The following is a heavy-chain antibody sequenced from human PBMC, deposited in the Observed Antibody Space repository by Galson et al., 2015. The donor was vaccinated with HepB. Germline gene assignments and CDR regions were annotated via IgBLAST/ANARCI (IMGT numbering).Heavy chain of an antibody. D-gene: IGHD5-12*01. V-gene: IGHV5-10-1*01. J-gene: IGHJ6*02. Sequence: QSGAEVKKPGESLRISCQGSGYRFTNYWITWVRQMTGKGLEWLGRIDPIESYINYSPSFQGHVTISGDKSINTAYLQLNSLRAADTAIYYCARHSSGGSGSRWDYGLVVCGRGTTVTVSS. CDR3: ARHSSGGSGSRWDYGLVV. CDR1: GYRFTNYW. CDR2: IDPIESYI.